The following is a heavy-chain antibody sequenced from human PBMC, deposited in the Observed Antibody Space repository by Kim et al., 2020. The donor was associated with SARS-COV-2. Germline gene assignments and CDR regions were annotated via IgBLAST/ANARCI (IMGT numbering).Heavy chain of an antibody. D-gene: IGHD2-15*01. CDR1: GGSFSGYY. CDR3: ARRERVVLVAASLSYYYYG. V-gene: IGHV4-34*01. Sequence: SETLSLTCAVYGGSFSGYYWSWIRQPPGKGLEWIGEINHSGSTNYNPSLKSRVTISVDTSKNQFSLKLSSVTAADTAVYYCARRERVVLVAASLSYYYYG. CDR2: INHSGST. J-gene: IGHJ6*01.